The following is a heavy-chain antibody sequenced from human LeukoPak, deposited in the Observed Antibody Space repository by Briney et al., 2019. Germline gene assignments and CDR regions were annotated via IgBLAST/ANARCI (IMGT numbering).Heavy chain of an antibody. D-gene: IGHD2-2*01. Sequence: PSETLSLTCNVSGDSISRSRHFWAWIRQSPGRGLEWIGYIYNSGSTYYNPSPKSRVTISVDTSKNQFSLGLSSVTAADSAVYYCARWGTYASTSNWFDPWGQGTRVTVSS. CDR2: IYNSGST. V-gene: IGHV4-39*07. CDR3: ARWGTYASTSNWFDP. J-gene: IGHJ5*02. CDR1: GDSISRSRHF.